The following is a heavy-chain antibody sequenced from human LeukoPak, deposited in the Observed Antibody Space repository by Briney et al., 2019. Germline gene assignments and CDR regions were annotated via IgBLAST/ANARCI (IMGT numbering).Heavy chain of an antibody. V-gene: IGHV3-7*03. D-gene: IGHD4-17*01. CDR2: IKADGSVR. CDR3: ARGEFGDLRYDY. Sequence: GGSLRLSCAASGFMFSSNWMSWVRLAPGKGLEWVANIKADGSVRFYVDSVEGRFTIFRDNAKNSLYLQMNSLRVEDTAMYYCARGEFGDLRYDYWGQGSLVTVSS. CDR1: GFMFSSNW. J-gene: IGHJ4*02.